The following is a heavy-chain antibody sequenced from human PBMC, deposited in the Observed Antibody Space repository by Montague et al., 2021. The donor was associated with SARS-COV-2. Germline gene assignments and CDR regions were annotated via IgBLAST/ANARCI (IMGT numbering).Heavy chain of an antibody. CDR2: TYYRSKWYN. V-gene: IGHV6-1*01. J-gene: IGHJ2*01. CDR3: ARAYCGGDCYFYWYFDL. Sequence: CAISGDSVSSNIATWNWIRQSPSRGLEWLGRTYYRSKWYNDYAVSVKSRVIINPDTSNNRISLQLNSVTPGDTAVYYCARAYCGGDCYFYWYFDLWGRGTLVTVSS. D-gene: IGHD2-21*02. CDR1: GDSVSSNIAT.